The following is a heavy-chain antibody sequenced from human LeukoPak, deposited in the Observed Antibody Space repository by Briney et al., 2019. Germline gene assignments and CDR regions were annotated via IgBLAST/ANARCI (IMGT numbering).Heavy chain of an antibody. V-gene: IGHV3-30*04. J-gene: IGHJ3*02. CDR1: GFTFSSYA. Sequence: PGGSLRLSCAASGFTFSSYAMSWVRQAPGKGLEWVAVISYDGSNKYYADSVKGRFTISRDNSKNTLYLQMNSLRAEDTAVYYCARVSVHRWELQGAFDIWGQGTMVTVSS. D-gene: IGHD1-26*01. CDR3: ARVSVHRWELQGAFDI. CDR2: ISYDGSNK.